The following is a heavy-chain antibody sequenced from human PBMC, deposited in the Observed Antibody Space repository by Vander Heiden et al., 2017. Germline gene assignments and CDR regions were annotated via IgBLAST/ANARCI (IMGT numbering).Heavy chain of an antibody. CDR3: ARDFGGPFGAMDV. Sequence: EVQLVESGGGLVKPGGSLRLSFAASGFTFSSYSMNWVRQAPGKGLEWVSSISSSSSYIYYADSVKGRFTISRDNAKNSLYLQMNSLRAEDTAVYYCARDFGGPFGAMDVWGQGTTVTVSS. D-gene: IGHD3-3*01. V-gene: IGHV3-21*01. CDR1: GFTFSSYS. CDR2: ISSSSSYI. J-gene: IGHJ6*02.